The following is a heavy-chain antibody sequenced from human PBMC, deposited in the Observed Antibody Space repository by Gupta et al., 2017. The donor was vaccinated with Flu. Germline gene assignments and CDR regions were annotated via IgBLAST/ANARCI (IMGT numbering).Heavy chain of an antibody. J-gene: IGHJ4*02. D-gene: IGHD1-26*01. CDR3: ARLGWGLPNHEIDY. CDR2: IYYSGST. V-gene: IGHV4-39*01. CDR1: GGSISSSSYY. Sequence: QLQLQESGPGLVKPSETLSLTCTVSGGSISSSSYYWGWIRQPPGKGLEWIGSIYYSGSTYYNPSLKSRVTISVDTSKNQFSLKLSSVTAAETAVYYCARLGWGLPNHEIDYGGQGTLVTVSS.